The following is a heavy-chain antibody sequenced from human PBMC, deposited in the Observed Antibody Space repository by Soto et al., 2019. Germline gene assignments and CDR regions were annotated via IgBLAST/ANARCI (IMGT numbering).Heavy chain of an antibody. CDR3: AREGDADAFDI. J-gene: IGHJ3*02. V-gene: IGHV4-59*01. D-gene: IGHD2-21*02. Sequence: SETLSLTCTVSGGSISSYYWSWIRQPPGKGLEWIGYIYYSGSTNYNPSLKSRVTISVDTSKNQFSLKLSSVTAADTAVYYCAREGDADAFDIWGQGTMVTVSS. CDR1: GGSISSYY. CDR2: IYYSGST.